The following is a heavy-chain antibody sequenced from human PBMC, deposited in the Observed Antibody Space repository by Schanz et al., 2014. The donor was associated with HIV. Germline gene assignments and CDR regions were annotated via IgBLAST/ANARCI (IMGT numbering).Heavy chain of an antibody. CDR2: ISGNGDSA. CDR1: RFTFSRYG. V-gene: IGHV3-23*04. CDR3: AKDPGILPRTYFDS. Sequence: EVQLAESGGGLVQPGGFLRLSCAASRFTFSRYGMSWVRQTPDKGLEWVSSISGNGDSAYYADSVRGRFTISRDNSLHMLYLEMKSLRAEDTAVYYCAKDPGILPRTYFDSWGQGTPVTVSS. J-gene: IGHJ4*02. D-gene: IGHD2-2*02.